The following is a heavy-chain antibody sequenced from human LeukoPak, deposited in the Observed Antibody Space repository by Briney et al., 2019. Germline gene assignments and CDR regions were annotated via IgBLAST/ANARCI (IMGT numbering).Heavy chain of an antibody. V-gene: IGHV3-48*04. Sequence: GGSLRLSCAASGFTFSSYSMNWVRQAPGKGLEWVSYISSSSSTIYYADSVKGRFTISRDNAKNSLYLQMSSLRAEDTAVYYCARDRGGSYGDLLDYWGQGTLVTVSS. D-gene: IGHD5-18*01. J-gene: IGHJ4*02. CDR1: GFTFSSYS. CDR3: ARDRGGSYGDLLDY. CDR2: ISSSSSTI.